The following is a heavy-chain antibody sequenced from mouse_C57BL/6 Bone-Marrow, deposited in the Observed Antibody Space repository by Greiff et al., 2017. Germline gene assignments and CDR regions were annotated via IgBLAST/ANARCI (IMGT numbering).Heavy chain of an antibody. Sequence: EVKVVESGGGLVQPGGSLSLSCAASGFTFTDYYMSWVRQPPGKALEWLGFIRNKANGYTTEYSASVKGRFTISRDNSQSILYLQMNALRAEDSATYYCARGGYDYDGWFAYWGQGTLVTVSA. D-gene: IGHD2-4*01. CDR3: ARGGYDYDGWFAY. J-gene: IGHJ3*01. V-gene: IGHV7-3*01. CDR2: IRNKANGYTT. CDR1: GFTFTDYY.